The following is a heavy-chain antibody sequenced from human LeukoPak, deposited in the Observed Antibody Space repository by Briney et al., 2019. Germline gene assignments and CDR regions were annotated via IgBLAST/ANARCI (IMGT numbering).Heavy chain of an antibody. CDR2: INHSGST. Sequence: SETLSLTCAVSGGSFSSYYWSWIRQAPGKGLEWIGEINHSGSTNYNPSLKSRVTISVDTSRNQFSLKLSSVTAADTAVYYCARSGYSYANDYWGQGTLVTVSS. D-gene: IGHD5-18*01. V-gene: IGHV4-34*01. CDR3: ARSGYSYANDY. J-gene: IGHJ4*02. CDR1: GGSFSSYY.